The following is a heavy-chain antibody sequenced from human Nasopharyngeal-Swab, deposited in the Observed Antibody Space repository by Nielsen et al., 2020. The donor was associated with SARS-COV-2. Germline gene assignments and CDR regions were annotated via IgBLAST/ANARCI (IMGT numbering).Heavy chain of an antibody. CDR3: ALVPAAKDYYYGMDV. CDR2: INSSSSYI. Sequence: GGSLRLSCAASGFTFSSYSMNWVRQAPGKGLEWVSSINSSSSYIYYADSVKGRFTISRDNAKNSLYLQMNSLRAEDTAVYYCALVPAAKDYYYGMDVWGQGTTVTVSS. CDR1: GFTFSSYS. D-gene: IGHD2-2*01. J-gene: IGHJ6*02. V-gene: IGHV3-21*01.